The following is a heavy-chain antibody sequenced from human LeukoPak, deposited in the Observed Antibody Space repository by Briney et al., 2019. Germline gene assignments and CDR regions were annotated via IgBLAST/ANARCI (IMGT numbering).Heavy chain of an antibody. Sequence: GGSLRLSCVVSGFTFSSYSMIWVRQAPGKGLQWVANMKKDGSETKYVESVKGRFTISRDNAKNSLYLQMNSLRAEDTAVYYCGRHRSGSGTYFIDYWGRERWSASPQ. CDR3: GRHRSGSGTYFIDY. D-gene: IGHD3-10*01. J-gene: IGHJ4*02. CDR2: MKKDGSET. CDR1: GFTFSSYS. V-gene: IGHV3-7*01.